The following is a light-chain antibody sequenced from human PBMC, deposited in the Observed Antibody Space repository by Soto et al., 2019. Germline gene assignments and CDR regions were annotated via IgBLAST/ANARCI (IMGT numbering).Light chain of an antibody. CDR1: SADIGGYNF. CDR3: SSYTSSRTHVV. V-gene: IGLV2-14*03. J-gene: IGLJ2*01. CDR2: DVS. Sequence: QSALTQPASVSGSPGQSITISCTGTSADIGGYNFVSWYQHHPGKAPKLMIYDVSNRPSGVSNRFSGSKSGNTASLTVSGLQAEDDADYYCSSYTSSRTHVVFGGGTKVTVL.